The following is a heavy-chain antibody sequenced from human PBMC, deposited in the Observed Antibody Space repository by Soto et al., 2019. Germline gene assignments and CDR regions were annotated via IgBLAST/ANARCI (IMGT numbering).Heavy chain of an antibody. D-gene: IGHD6-19*01. V-gene: IGHV3-33*01. CDR3: ARDQRYNICWYLGLEY. CDR2: IWYDGSNE. J-gene: IGHJ4*02. Sequence: QVQLVESGGGVVQSGTSLRLSCAASGLIFSGYGMHWVRQAPGKGLEWVAVIWYDGSNEYYADSVKGRFTISRDNSKNTLYLQMNSLRAEDTAVYYCARDQRYNICWYLGLEYWGQGTLVTVSS. CDR1: GLIFSGYG.